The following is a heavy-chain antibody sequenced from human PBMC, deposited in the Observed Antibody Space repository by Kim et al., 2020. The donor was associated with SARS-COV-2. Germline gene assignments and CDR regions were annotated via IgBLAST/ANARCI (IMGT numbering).Heavy chain of an antibody. Sequence: KVQGRVTITADESTSTAYMELSSLRSEDTAVYYCARGSYCGGDCYWYFDLWGRGTLVIVSS. D-gene: IGHD2-21*02. J-gene: IGHJ2*01. CDR3: ARGSYCGGDCYWYFDL. V-gene: IGHV1-69*01.